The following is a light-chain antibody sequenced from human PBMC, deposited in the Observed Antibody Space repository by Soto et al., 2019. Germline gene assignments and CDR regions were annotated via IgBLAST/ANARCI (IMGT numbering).Light chain of an antibody. Sequence: DIVLTQSPGTLSLSPGERATLSCRASQSLNSSYLAWYQQKPGQAPRLLIYDASSRATGIPDRFSGSGSGTDFTLTISSLQPEDFATYYCQQSYSSPPTFGQGTKVDIK. J-gene: IGKJ1*01. CDR2: DAS. CDR3: QQSYSSPPT. CDR1: QSLNSSY. V-gene: IGKV3D-20*02.